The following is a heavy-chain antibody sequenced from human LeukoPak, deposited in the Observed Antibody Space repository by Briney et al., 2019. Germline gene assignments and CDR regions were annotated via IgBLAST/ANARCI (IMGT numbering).Heavy chain of an antibody. CDR1: GFTFSSYE. V-gene: IGHV3-48*03. CDR2: ISSGGNTI. Sequence: PGGPLRLSCAASGFTFSSYEMNWVRQAPGKGLEWVSYISSGGNTIYYADSVKGRFTISRDNAKNSLYLQMNSLRAEDTAVYYCAREGTAMVSFDYWGQGTLVTVSS. J-gene: IGHJ4*02. D-gene: IGHD5-18*01. CDR3: AREGTAMVSFDY.